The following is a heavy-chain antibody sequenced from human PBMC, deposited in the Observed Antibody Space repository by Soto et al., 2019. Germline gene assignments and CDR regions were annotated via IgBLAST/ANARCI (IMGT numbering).Heavy chain of an antibody. D-gene: IGHD3-22*01. CDR3: AKTIYDDVVVTYGMDV. V-gene: IGHV3-23*01. CDR2: ISTSGDKT. J-gene: IGHJ6*02. Sequence: PGGSLRLSCAASGFTFSIYAISWVRQAPGKGLEWLSAISTSGDKTYYADSVEGRFTISRDNSKNTLYLQMNSLRVDDTAVYYCAKTIYDDVVVTYGMDVWGQGTTVTVSS. CDR1: GFTFSIYA.